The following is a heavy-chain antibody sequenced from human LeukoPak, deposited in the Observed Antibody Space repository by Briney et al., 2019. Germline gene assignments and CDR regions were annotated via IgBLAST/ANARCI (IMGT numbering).Heavy chain of an antibody. Sequence: ASVKVSCKASGYTFTSYYMHWVRQAPGQGLEWMGIINPGGGSTTYAQRFQGRLTMTGDTSTSTVYMELSSLRSEDTAVYYCARAPPGDFYDSSGFLYWGQGTLVTVSS. CDR2: INPGGGST. V-gene: IGHV1-46*01. CDR1: GYTFTSYY. CDR3: ARAPPGDFYDSSGFLY. J-gene: IGHJ4*02. D-gene: IGHD3-22*01.